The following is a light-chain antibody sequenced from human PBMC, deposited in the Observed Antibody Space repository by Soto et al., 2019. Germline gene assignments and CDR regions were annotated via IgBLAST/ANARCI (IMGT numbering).Light chain of an antibody. V-gene: IGKV3-11*01. CDR1: QSVSSY. J-gene: IGKJ4*01. CDR2: DAS. Sequence: EIVLTQSPATLSLSPGERANLSCRASQSVSSYLAWYQQKPGQAPRLLIYDASNRATGIPARFSGSGSGTDFTLTISSLEPEDFAVYYCQQRSNWPFTFGGGTNVEIK. CDR3: QQRSNWPFT.